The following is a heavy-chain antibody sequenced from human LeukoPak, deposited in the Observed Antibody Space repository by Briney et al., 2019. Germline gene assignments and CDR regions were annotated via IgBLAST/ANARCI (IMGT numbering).Heavy chain of an antibody. CDR1: GFTFSSYA. V-gene: IGHV3-23*01. Sequence: GGSLRLSCAASGFTFSSYAMSWVRRAPGKGLEWVSTISGSGGSTFYADSVKGRFTISRDNTKNSLYLQMNGLRAEDTAVYYCTRSSMAALAVDSWGQGTLVTVSS. CDR3: TRSSMAALAVDS. D-gene: IGHD6-6*01. CDR2: ISGSGGST. J-gene: IGHJ4*02.